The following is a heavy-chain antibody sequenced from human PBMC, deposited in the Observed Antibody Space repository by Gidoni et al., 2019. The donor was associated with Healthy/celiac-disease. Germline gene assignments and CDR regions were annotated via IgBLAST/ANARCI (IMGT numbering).Heavy chain of an antibody. V-gene: IGHV3-30*02. Sequence: QVQLVESGGGGVRPGGSLRLSCAASGFTFSSYSMHWVRQAPGKGLEWVAFIRYDGSNKYYADSVKGRFTISRDNSKNTLYLQMNSLRAEDTAVYYCAKDRGYYGGWRNYFDYWGQGTLVTVSS. CDR1: GFTFSSYS. D-gene: IGHD3-22*01. CDR2: IRYDGSNK. J-gene: IGHJ4*02. CDR3: AKDRGYYGGWRNYFDY.